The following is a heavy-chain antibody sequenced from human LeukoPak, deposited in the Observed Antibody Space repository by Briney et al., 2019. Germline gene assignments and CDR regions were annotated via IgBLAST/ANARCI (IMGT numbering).Heavy chain of an antibody. V-gene: IGHV3-33*01. D-gene: IGHD6-19*01. CDR3: TMDPPDSGWAFWS. CDR1: GFDFRTHA. Sequence: PGGSLGLSCSAFGFDFRTHAMHWFRQAPGKGLEWVAMIWRGGNYKYYGASVKGRFTISRDDSRSKLYLQMHTLSAEDTAVYYCTMDPPDSGWAFWSWGQGALVTVSS. J-gene: IGHJ5*02. CDR2: IWRGGNYK.